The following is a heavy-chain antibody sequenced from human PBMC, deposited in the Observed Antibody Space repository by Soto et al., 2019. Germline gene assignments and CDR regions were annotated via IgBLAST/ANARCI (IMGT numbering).Heavy chain of an antibody. V-gene: IGHV4-34*01. CDR2: INHSGST. CDR3: ARDRGIAAAARGYYGMDV. Sequence: QVQLQQWGAGLLKPSETLSLTCAVYGGSFSGYYWSWIRQPPGKGLEWIGEINHSGSTNYNPSLKSRVTISVDTSKNQFSLKLSSVTAADTAVYYCARDRGIAAAARGYYGMDVWGQGTTVTVSS. CDR1: GGSFSGYY. J-gene: IGHJ6*02. D-gene: IGHD6-13*01.